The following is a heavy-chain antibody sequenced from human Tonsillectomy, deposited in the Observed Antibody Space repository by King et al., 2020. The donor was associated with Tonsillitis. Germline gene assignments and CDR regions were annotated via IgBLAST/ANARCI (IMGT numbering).Heavy chain of an antibody. CDR3: ASPFSSGWYTY. CDR1: GGSFSTYA. D-gene: IGHD6-19*01. Sequence: VQLVESGAEVKKPGSSVKVSCKASGGSFSTYAISWVRQAPGQGLEWMGGIIPIFGTSNYAQKFQGRVTITADESTRTAYMELSSLRSEDTAMYYWASPFSSGWYTYWGQGTLVTVSS. CDR2: IIPIFGTS. J-gene: IGHJ4*02. V-gene: IGHV1-69*01.